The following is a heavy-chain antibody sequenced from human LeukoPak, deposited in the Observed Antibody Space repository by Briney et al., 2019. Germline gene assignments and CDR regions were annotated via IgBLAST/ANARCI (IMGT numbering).Heavy chain of an antibody. V-gene: IGHV3-21*01. D-gene: IGHD1-26*01. CDR3: ARDFYSGSYYEYYFDY. Sequence: GGSLRLSCAASGFTFSSYSMNWVRQAPGKGLEWVSSISSSSSYIYYADSVKGRSTISRDNAKNSLYLQMNSLRAEDTAVYYCARDFYSGSYYEYYFDYWGQGTLVTVSS. CDR1: GFTFSSYS. J-gene: IGHJ4*02. CDR2: ISSSSSYI.